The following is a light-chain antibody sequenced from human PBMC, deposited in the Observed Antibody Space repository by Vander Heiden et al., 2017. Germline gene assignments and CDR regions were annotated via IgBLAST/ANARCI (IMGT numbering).Light chain of an antibody. J-gene: IGLJ3*02. CDR1: SSDVGGYNY. V-gene: IGLV2-14*01. Sequence: QSALTQPASVSGSPGQSITISCTGTSSDVGGYNYVSWYQQHPGNAPKLMIYDVSYRPSGVSTRFSGSKSGNTASLTISGLQAEDEADYYCSSDTSSSTWVFGGGTKLTVL. CDR2: DVS. CDR3: SSDTSSSTWV.